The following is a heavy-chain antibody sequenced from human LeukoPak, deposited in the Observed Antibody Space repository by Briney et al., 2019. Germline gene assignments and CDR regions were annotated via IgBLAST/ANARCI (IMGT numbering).Heavy chain of an antibody. CDR1: GYTFTSLG. CDR3: ARDCDRSGYYCY. CDR2: ISGDNGNT. Sequence: ASVKVSCKASGYTFTSLGISWVRQAPGQGLEWMGWISGDNGNTHYAQKLQGRVTLTTDTSTTTAYMELRSLRPDDTAVYYCARDCDRSGYYCYWGQGTQVTVSS. D-gene: IGHD3-22*01. J-gene: IGHJ4*02. V-gene: IGHV1-18*01.